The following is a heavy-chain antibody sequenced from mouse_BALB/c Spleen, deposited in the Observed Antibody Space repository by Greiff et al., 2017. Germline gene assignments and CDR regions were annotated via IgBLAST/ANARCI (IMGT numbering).Heavy chain of an antibody. CDR2: INPSNGRT. Sequence: QVQLQQPGAELVKPGASVKLSCKASGYTFTSYWMHWVKQRPGQGLEWIGEINPSNGRTNYNEKFKSKATLTVDKSSSTAYMQLSSLASDDSAVYYCAPGTWFAYGGQGTLVTVSA. CDR3: APGTWFAY. D-gene: IGHD4-1*01. J-gene: IGHJ3*01. V-gene: IGHV1S81*02. CDR1: GYTFTSYW.